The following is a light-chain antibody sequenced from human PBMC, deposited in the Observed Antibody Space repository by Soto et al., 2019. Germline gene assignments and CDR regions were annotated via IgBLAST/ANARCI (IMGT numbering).Light chain of an antibody. J-gene: IGKJ5*01. Sequence: ESVWRHSPTTLSXXPGEXATLXXRASQSVSTYLAWYQQKPGHAPRLLIYDASNRVTGIPARFRGSGSGTDFTLTISSLEPDDFAVYYCQQRTNLLISFCQVTRIEIK. CDR3: QQRTNLLIS. V-gene: IGKV3-11*01. CDR1: QSVSTY. CDR2: DAS.